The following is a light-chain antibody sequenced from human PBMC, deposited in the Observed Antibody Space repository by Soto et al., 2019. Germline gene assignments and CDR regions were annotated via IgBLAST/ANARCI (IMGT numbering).Light chain of an antibody. CDR1: QSVSSSY. V-gene: IGKV3-20*01. CDR3: QQYGSSPYT. Sequence: EIVLTQYPGTLSLSPGERATLSCRASQSVSSSYLAWYQQKPGQAPRLLIYGASSRATGIPDRFSGSGSGTDFTLTISRLEPEEFAVYCCQQYGSSPYTLGQGTKREIK. J-gene: IGKJ2*01. CDR2: GAS.